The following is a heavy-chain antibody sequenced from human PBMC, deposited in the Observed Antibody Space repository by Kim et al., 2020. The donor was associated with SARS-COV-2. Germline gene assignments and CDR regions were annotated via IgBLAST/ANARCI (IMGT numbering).Heavy chain of an antibody. J-gene: IGHJ4*02. CDR1: GGSISSYY. D-gene: IGHD5-18*01. CDR3: ARLRVDTGWYFDY. Sequence: SETLSLTCTVSGGSISSYYWSWIRQPPGKGLEWIGYIFYSGSTNYNPSLKSRVTISVDMSTNQFSLKLSSVIAADTALYYCARLRVDTGWYFDYWGQGILVTVSS. V-gene: IGHV4-59*08. CDR2: IFYSGST.